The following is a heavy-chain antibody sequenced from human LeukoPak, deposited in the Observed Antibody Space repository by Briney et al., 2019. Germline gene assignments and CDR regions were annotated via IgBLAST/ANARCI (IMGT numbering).Heavy chain of an antibody. J-gene: IGHJ4*02. CDR1: GGSFSGYY. CDR3: ARALGYCGSTSCYSKFVTRFVY. CDR2: INHSGST. D-gene: IGHD2-2*01. Sequence: SETLSLTCAVYGGSFSGYYWSWVRQPPGKGLEWHGEINHSGSTNYNPSLKSRVPISVDTSKNQFSLKLISVTATDRAVYYCARALGYCGSTSCYSKFVTRFVYWGEGTLVTVSS. V-gene: IGHV4-34*01.